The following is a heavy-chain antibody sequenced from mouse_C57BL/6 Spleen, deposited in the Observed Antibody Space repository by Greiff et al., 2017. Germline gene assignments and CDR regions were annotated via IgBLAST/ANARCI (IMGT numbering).Heavy chain of an antibody. D-gene: IGHD1-1*01. V-gene: IGHV5-6*01. J-gene: IGHJ2*01. Sequence: EVKLMESGGDLVKPGGSLKLSCAASGFTFSSYGMSWVRQTPDKRLEWVATISSGGSYTYYPDSVKGRFTISRDNAKNTLYLQMSSLKSEDTAMYYCARQEDYYGSSSFDYWGQGTTLTVSS. CDR1: GFTFSSYG. CDR3: ARQEDYYGSSSFDY. CDR2: ISSGGSYT.